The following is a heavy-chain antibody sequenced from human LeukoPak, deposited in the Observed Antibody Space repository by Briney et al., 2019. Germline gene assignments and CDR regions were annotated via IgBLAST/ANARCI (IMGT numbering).Heavy chain of an antibody. J-gene: IGHJ4*02. Sequence: SETLSLTFTVSGGSFSRYYWNWIRQPPGKGLEWIGYIYYNAGTKSNPNLESRVTISVDTSKNQFSLRLNSVTAADTAIYYCARFYYDDTGVSYYFDYWGQGTLVTVSS. V-gene: IGHV4-59*01. CDR3: ARFYYDDTGVSYYFDY. CDR1: GGSFSRYY. D-gene: IGHD3-16*01. CDR2: IYYNAGT.